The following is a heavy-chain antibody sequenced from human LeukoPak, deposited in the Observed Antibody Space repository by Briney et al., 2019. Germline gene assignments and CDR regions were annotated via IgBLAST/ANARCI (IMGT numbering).Heavy chain of an antibody. Sequence: PGGSLRLSCAPSGFTVSSNYMSWVRQAPGKGLEWVSVIYSGGSTYYADSVKGRFTISRDNSKNTLYLQMNSLRAEDTAVYYGARVWNSAFDIWGQGTMVTVSS. CDR3: ARVWNSAFDI. D-gene: IGHD1/OR15-1a*01. CDR2: IYSGGST. J-gene: IGHJ3*02. V-gene: IGHV3-66*01. CDR1: GFTVSSNY.